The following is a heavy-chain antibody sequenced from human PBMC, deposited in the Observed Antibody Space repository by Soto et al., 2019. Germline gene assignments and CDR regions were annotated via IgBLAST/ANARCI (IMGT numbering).Heavy chain of an antibody. V-gene: IGHV3-74*01. J-gene: IGHJ4*02. CDR3: AKDSWYFDL. CDR2: ISNDGSRT. CDR1: GFPFSSYW. D-gene: IGHD6-13*01. Sequence: PVGSLRLSCAASGFPFSSYWIHWVRQGPGKGLVWVSYISNDGSRTAYADSVRGRFTISRDNAKNTVSLQMNSLRAEDTGVYYCAKDSWYFDLWSQGSLVTVSS.